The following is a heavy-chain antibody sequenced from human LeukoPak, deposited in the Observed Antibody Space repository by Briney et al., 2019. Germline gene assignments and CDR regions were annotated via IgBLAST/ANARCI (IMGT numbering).Heavy chain of an antibody. D-gene: IGHD3-3*01. CDR1: GGSIRSSYYY. V-gene: IGHV4-61*05. J-gene: IGHJ4*02. Sequence: SETLSLTCTVSGGSIRSSYYYWGWIRQPPGKGLDWIGYIYHSGSTNYNPSLKSRVTISVDTSKTQISLKLRAVTAADTAVYYCARSRIWSDYWGYFDYWGQGTLVTVSS. CDR2: IYHSGST. CDR3: ARSRIWSDYWGYFDY.